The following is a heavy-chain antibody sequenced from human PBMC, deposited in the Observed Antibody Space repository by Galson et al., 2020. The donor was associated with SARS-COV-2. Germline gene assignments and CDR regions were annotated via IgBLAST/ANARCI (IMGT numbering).Heavy chain of an antibody. V-gene: IGHV4-34*01. CDR2: INLNGDT. J-gene: IGHJ5*02. D-gene: IGHD2-2*01. Sequence: SETLSLTCGVYGASLRDHYWTWIRQPTGKGLEWIGEINLNGDTNYDPSLESRVTISIDTSKNQFSLKLKSVTAADSAVYYCARVGGVYQILNWFDPWGQGNLVTVSS. CDR3: ARVGGVYQILNWFDP. CDR1: GASLRDHY.